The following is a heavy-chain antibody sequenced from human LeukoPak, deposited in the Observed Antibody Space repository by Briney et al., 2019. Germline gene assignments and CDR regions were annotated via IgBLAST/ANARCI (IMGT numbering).Heavy chain of an antibody. D-gene: IGHD6-19*01. CDR3: ARENAADGWD. CDR1: GGSVSSSSYY. CDR2: IYYSGST. Sequence: PSETLSLTCTVSGGSVSSSSYYWSWIRQPPGKGLEWIGYIYYSGSTNYNPSLKSRVTISVDTSKNQFSLKLSSVTAADTAVYYCARENAADGWDWGQGTTVTVSS. V-gene: IGHV4-61*01. J-gene: IGHJ6*02.